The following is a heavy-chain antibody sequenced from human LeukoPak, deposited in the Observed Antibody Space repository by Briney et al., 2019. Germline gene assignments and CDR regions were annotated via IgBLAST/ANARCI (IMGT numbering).Heavy chain of an antibody. CDR3: ARDVRSTNYYDSSGYPYGMDV. Sequence: PSETLSLTCTVSGGSISSGGYYWSWIRQHPGKGLEWIGYIYYSGSTYYNPSLKSRVTISVDTSKNQFSLKLSSVTAADTAVYYCARDVRSTNYYDSSGYPYGMDVWGQGTTVTVSS. J-gene: IGHJ6*02. V-gene: IGHV4-31*03. CDR1: GGSISSGGYY. D-gene: IGHD3-22*01. CDR2: IYYSGST.